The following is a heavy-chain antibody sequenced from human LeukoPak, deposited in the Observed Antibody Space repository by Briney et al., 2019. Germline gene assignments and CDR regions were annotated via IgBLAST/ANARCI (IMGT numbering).Heavy chain of an antibody. CDR2: IKSKTDGGTT. CDR1: GFPFSNAW. D-gene: IGHD6-19*01. V-gene: IGHV3-15*01. Sequence: GGSLSLSCAASGFPFSNAWWSWFRQAPGKGLEWVGRIKSKTDGGTTDHAAPVKGRFTISRDDSKNTLYLQMNSLKIEDTAVYYCTYGWDRFDYWGQGTLVTVSS. J-gene: IGHJ4*02. CDR3: TYGWDRFDY.